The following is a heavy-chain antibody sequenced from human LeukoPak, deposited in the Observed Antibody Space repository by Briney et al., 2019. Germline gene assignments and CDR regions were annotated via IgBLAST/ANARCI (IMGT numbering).Heavy chain of an antibody. Sequence: PGGSLRLSCAASGFTFSSYGMHWVRQAPGKGLEWVAVIWYDGSNKYYAVSVKGRFTISRDNSKNTLYLQMNSLRAEDTAVYYCARDHGGLRLFYYFDYWGQGTLVTVSS. D-gene: IGHD3-22*01. V-gene: IGHV3-33*01. J-gene: IGHJ4*02. CDR1: GFTFSSYG. CDR2: IWYDGSNK. CDR3: ARDHGGLRLFYYFDY.